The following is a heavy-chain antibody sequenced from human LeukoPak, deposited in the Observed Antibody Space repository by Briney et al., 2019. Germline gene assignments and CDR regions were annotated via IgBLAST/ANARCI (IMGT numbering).Heavy chain of an antibody. CDR3: STLLTTAYYYYYMDV. D-gene: IGHD4/OR15-4a*01. J-gene: IGHJ6*03. CDR1: GGSIRSGSYY. Sequence: PSQTLSLTCTVSGGSIRSGSYYWSWIRQPAGKGLEWIGSIYYSGSTYYNPSLKSRVTISVDTSKNQFSLKLSSVTAADTAVYYCSTLLTTAYYYYYMDVWGKGTTVTISS. V-gene: IGHV4-30-2*03. CDR2: IYYSGST.